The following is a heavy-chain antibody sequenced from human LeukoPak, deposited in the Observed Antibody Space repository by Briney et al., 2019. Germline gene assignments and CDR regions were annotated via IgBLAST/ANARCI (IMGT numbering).Heavy chain of an antibody. CDR2: INPSGGST. CDR3: ARRARREDGDYVWEPLYYFDY. Sequence: ASVKVSCKASGYTFTSYYMHWVRQAPGQGLEWMGIINPSGGSTSHAQKFQDRVTMTRDTSTSTVYMELSSLRSEDTAVYYCARRARREDGDYVWEPLYYFDYWGQGTLVTVSS. J-gene: IGHJ4*02. D-gene: IGHD3-16*01. V-gene: IGHV1-46*01. CDR1: GYTFTSYY.